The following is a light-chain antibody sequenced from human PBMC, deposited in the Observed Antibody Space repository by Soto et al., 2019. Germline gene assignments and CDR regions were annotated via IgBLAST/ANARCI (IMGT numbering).Light chain of an antibody. CDR3: QQYGSSPRT. J-gene: IGKJ1*01. Sequence: EIVLTQSPGTLSLSPGERATLSCRASQSVSSSYLAWYQQKPGQAPRLLIYGASSRATGIPDRISGSGSGTDFTLTISRLEPEDSAVYYCQQYGSSPRTFGKGTKVEIK. V-gene: IGKV3-20*01. CDR2: GAS. CDR1: QSVSSSY.